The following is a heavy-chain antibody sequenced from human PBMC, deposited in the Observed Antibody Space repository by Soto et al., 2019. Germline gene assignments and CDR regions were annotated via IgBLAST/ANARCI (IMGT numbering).Heavy chain of an antibody. CDR2: ISSSGSTI. J-gene: IGHJ6*03. V-gene: IGHV3-11*01. Sequence: GGSLRLSCAASGFTFSDYYMSWIRQAPGKGLEWVSYISSSGSTIYYADSVKGRFTISRDNAKNSLYLQMNSLRAEDTAVYYCARDNWDAYYYYYYMDVGGKGTTVTVS. D-gene: IGHD7-27*01. CDR1: GFTFSDYY. CDR3: ARDNWDAYYYYYYMDV.